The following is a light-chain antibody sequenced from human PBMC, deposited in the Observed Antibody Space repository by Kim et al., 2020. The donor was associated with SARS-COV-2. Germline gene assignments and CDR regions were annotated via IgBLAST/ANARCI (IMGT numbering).Light chain of an antibody. Sequence: IQMTQSPSSLSASVGDIITITCRASQSISNYLNWYQQKPGEAPKLLIYAASSLRSGVPSRFSGSGSGTHFTLTISGLQPEDFATYYCQQSYSTPTFGGGTPTFGGGTKVDIK. J-gene: IGKJ4*01. CDR3: QQSYSTPTFGGGTPT. CDR2: AAS. CDR1: QSISNY. V-gene: IGKV1-39*01.